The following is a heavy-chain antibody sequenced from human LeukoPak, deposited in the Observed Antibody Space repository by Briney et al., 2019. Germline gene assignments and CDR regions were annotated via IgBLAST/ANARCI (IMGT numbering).Heavy chain of an antibody. CDR1: GGSISSYY. Sequence: SETLSLTCTVSGGSISSYYWSWIRQPAGKGLEWIGRIYTSGSTNYNPSLKSRVTMSVDTSKNQFSLKLSSVTAADTAVYYCARGRHGSGSYQEQYLQHWGQGTLVTVSS. CDR3: ARGRHGSGSYQEQYLQH. V-gene: IGHV4-4*07. J-gene: IGHJ1*01. CDR2: IYTSGST. D-gene: IGHD1-26*01.